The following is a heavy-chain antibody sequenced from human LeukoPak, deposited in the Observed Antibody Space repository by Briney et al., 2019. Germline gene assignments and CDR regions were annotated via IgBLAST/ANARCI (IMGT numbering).Heavy chain of an antibody. CDR2: ISYDGSNK. CDR3: ASISSGSSEDY. Sequence: QPGGSLRLSCAASGFTFSSYAMHWVRQAPGKGLEWVAVISYDGSNKYYADSVKGRFTISRDNSKNTLYLQMNSLRAEDTAVYYCASISSGSSEDYWGQGTLVTVSS. D-gene: IGHD6-19*01. J-gene: IGHJ4*02. V-gene: IGHV3-30-3*01. CDR1: GFTFSSYA.